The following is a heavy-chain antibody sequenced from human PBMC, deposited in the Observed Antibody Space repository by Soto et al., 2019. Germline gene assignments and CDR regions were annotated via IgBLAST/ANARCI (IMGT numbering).Heavy chain of an antibody. J-gene: IGHJ5*02. D-gene: IGHD2-2*02. CDR2: IIPIFGTA. V-gene: IGHV1-69*01. Sequence: QVQLVQSGAEVKKPGSSVKVSCKASGGTFSSYAISWVRQAPGQGLEWMGGIIPIFGTANYAQKFQGRVTITADESTSTAYMELSSLRSEDTDVYYCARGGVVVVVPAAILRNVNWFDPWGQGTLVTVSS. CDR3: ARGGVVVVVPAAILRNVNWFDP. CDR1: GGTFSSYA.